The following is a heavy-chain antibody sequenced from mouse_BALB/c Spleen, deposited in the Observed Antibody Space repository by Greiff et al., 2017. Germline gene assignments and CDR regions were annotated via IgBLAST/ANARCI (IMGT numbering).Heavy chain of an antibody. V-gene: IGHV1S137*01. CDR3: ARSGYKGFAY. J-gene: IGHJ3*01. CDR1: CYTFTDYA. Sequence: QVQLQQSGAELVRPGVSVKISCKGSCYTFTDYAMHWVKQSHAKSLEWIGVISTYYGDASYNQKFKGKATMTVDKSSSTAYMELARLTSEDSAIYYCARSGYKGFAYWGQGTLVTVSA. D-gene: IGHD2-2*01. CDR2: ISTYYGDA.